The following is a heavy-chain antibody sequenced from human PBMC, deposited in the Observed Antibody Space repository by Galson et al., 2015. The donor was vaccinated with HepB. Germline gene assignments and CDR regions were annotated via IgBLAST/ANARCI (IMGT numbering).Heavy chain of an antibody. V-gene: IGHV3-23*01. D-gene: IGHD6-13*01. CDR3: AKFQQPSTRDYFDD. CDR2: ISISGNNI. Sequence: SLRLSCAASGFTFSSYAMSWVRQAPGKGLEWVSAISISGNNIFYADSVKGRFTISRDNSKNTLFLQMNSLRADDTAVYYCAKFQQPSTRDYFDDWGQGTLVTVSS. J-gene: IGHJ4*02. CDR1: GFTFSSYA.